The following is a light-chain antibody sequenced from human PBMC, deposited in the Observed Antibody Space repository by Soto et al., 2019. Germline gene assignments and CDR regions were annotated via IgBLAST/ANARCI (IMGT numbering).Light chain of an antibody. CDR2: GAS. Sequence: EIVLTQSPGTLSLSPGERATLSCRASQSVSSSYLAWYQQKPGQAPRLLIYGASSRATGIPDRFSGSGSGTDFTLTISRLEPEDFAVYYCQQYGSSQGYTFCQGTKLEIK. CDR1: QSVSSSY. V-gene: IGKV3-20*01. J-gene: IGKJ2*01. CDR3: QQYGSSQGYT.